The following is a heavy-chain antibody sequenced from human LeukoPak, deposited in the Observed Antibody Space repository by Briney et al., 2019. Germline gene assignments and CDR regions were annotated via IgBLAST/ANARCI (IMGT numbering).Heavy chain of an antibody. D-gene: IGHD3-22*01. CDR2: IRYNGNNQ. V-gene: IGHV3-30*02. CDR1: GFTFNSYG. Sequence: GGSLRLSCAASGFTFNSYGMHWVRQAPGKGLEWVAFIRYNGNNQYYADSVKGRFTISRDNAKNSLYLQMNSLRAEDTAVYYCAKAHPTYYYDSSEYYFDYWGQGILVTVSS. J-gene: IGHJ4*02. CDR3: AKAHPTYYYDSSEYYFDY.